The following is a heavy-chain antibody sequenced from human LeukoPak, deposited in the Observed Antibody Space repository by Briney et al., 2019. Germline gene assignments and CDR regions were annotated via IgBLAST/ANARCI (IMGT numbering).Heavy chain of an antibody. Sequence: GASVKVSCKASGYTFTSYGISWVRQAPGQGLEWMGWISAYNGNTNYAQKLQGRVTMTTDTSTSTAYMELRSLRSDDTAVYYCARDPLNYYDSSGYYLFWGQGTLVTVSS. CDR2: ISAYNGNT. J-gene: IGHJ4*02. V-gene: IGHV1-18*01. D-gene: IGHD3-22*01. CDR3: ARDPLNYYDSSGYYLF. CDR1: GYTFTSYG.